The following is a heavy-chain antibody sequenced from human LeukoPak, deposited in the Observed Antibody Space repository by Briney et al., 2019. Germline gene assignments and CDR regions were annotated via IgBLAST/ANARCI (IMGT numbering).Heavy chain of an antibody. D-gene: IGHD3-22*01. CDR2: IYTSGST. CDR1: GVSISSYY. V-gene: IGHV4-4*07. CDR3: ARDTGSSGYLDYFDY. J-gene: IGHJ4*02. Sequence: SETLSLTCTVSGVSISSYYWSWIRQPAGKGLEWIGRIYTSGSTNYNPSLKSRVTMSVDTSKNQFSLKLSSVTAADTAVYYCARDTGSSGYLDYFDYWGQGTLVTVSS.